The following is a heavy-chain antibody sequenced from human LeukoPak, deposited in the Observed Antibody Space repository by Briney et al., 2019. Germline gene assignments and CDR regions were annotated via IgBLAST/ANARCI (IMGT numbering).Heavy chain of an antibody. V-gene: IGHV4-61*02. Sequence: SETLSLTCTVSGDSISSGDYYWSWIRQPAGKGLEWIGRISSSGSTNYNPSLKSRVTISVDTSKNQFSLKLSSVTAADTAVYYCARGGRITLFGVVIMRAFDIWGQGTMVTVSS. CDR1: GDSISSGDYY. J-gene: IGHJ3*02. CDR3: ARGGRITLFGVVIMRAFDI. CDR2: ISSSGST. D-gene: IGHD3-3*01.